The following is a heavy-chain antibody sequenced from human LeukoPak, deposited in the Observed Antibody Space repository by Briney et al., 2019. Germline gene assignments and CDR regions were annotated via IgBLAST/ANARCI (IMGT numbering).Heavy chain of an antibody. CDR2: ISYTGST. D-gene: IGHD3-10*01. J-gene: IGHJ4*02. Sequence: PSETLSLTCTVSGGSISRDGYYWSWIRQNPGKGLEWIGYISYTGSTYYNPSLKSRVTMSVDTSKSHLSLKLNSVTAEDTAVYYCARLWFGELFLDSWGQGVLVTVSS. CDR3: ARLWFGELFLDS. V-gene: IGHV4-31*03. CDR1: GGSISRDGYY.